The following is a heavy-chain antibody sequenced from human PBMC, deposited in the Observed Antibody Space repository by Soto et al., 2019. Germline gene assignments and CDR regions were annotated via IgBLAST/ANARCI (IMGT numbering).Heavy chain of an antibody. Sequence: QVQLVQSGAEVKKPGSSVKVSCKASGGTFSSYAISWVRQAPGQGLEWMGGIIPIFGTANYAQKFQGRVTITAAEATSTAYIELRRLRSEDTAVDYCASGIYYSNCDYFSAMDDWGQGTTVTVSS. J-gene: IGHJ6*02. CDR3: ASGIYYSNCDYFSAMDD. CDR1: GGTFSSYA. CDR2: IIPIFGTA. D-gene: IGHD4-4*01. V-gene: IGHV1-69*01.